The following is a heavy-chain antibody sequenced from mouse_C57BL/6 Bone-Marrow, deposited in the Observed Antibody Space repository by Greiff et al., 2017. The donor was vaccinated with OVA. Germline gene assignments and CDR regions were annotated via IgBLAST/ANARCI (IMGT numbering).Heavy chain of an antibody. CDR3: ARSGYSNYNPWFAY. Sequence: QVQLQQPGAELVKPGASVKMSCKASGYTFTSYWITWVKQRPGQGLEWIGDIYPGSGSTNYNEKFKSKATLTVDTSSSTAYMQLSSLTSEDSAVYYCARSGYSNYNPWFAYWGQGTLVTVSA. D-gene: IGHD2-5*01. CDR2: IYPGSGST. CDR1: GYTFTSYW. V-gene: IGHV1-55*01. J-gene: IGHJ3*01.